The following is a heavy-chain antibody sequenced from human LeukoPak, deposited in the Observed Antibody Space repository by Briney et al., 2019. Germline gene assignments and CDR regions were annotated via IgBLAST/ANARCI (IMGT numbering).Heavy chain of an antibody. CDR1: GFTFSSYG. D-gene: IGHD6-19*01. CDR3: ARDWAVAGNFDY. CDR2: IWYDGSNK. Sequence: GGSLRLSCAASGFTFSSYGMHWVRQAPGKGLEWVALIWYDGSNKYYADSVKGRLTISRDNSKNTLYLQMNSLRAEDTAVYYCARDWAVAGNFDYWGQGTLVTVSS. V-gene: IGHV3-30*02. J-gene: IGHJ4*02.